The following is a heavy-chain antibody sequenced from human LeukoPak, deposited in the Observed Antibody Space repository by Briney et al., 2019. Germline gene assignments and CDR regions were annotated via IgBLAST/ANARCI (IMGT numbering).Heavy chain of an antibody. D-gene: IGHD7-27*01. Sequence: SETLSLTCTVSGGSISSYYWSWIRQPDGKGLEWIGRIYTSGSTNYNPSLKSRVTMSVDTSKNQFSLKLSSVTAADTAVYYCARDEETGVDYFDYWGQGTLVTVSS. CDR3: ARDEETGVDYFDY. J-gene: IGHJ4*02. CDR1: GGSISSYY. V-gene: IGHV4-4*07. CDR2: IYTSGST.